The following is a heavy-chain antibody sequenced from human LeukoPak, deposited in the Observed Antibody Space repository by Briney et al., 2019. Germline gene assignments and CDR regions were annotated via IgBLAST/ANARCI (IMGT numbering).Heavy chain of an antibody. J-gene: IGHJ4*02. CDR2: ISYDGSNK. V-gene: IGHV3-30*18. Sequence: GGSLRLSCAASGFTFSSYGMHWVRQAPGKGLEWVAVISYDGSNKYYADSVKGRFTISRDNSKNTLYLQMNSLRAEDTAVYYCAKDRSSSWNDYWGQGTLVTVSS. CDR1: GFTFSSYG. CDR3: AKDRSSSWNDY. D-gene: IGHD6-6*01.